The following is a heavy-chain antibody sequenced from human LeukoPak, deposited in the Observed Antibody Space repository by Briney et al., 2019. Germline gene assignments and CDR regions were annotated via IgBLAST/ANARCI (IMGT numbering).Heavy chain of an antibody. CDR3: VCYDNAAEYFHY. CDR2: ISASGQTT. CDR1: EFTFNTYS. V-gene: IGHV3-23*01. D-gene: IGHD3-22*01. Sequence: GGSLRLSCAASEFTFNTYSMTWVRQAPGKGLEWVSGISASGQTTYYADSVKGRFTVSRDNSKNTLYLQMNSLRAEDTALYYCVCYDNAAEYFHYWGQGTLVTVSS. J-gene: IGHJ1*01.